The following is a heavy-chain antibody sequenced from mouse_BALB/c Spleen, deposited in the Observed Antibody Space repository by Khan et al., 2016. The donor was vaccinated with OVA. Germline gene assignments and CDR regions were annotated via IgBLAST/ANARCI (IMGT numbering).Heavy chain of an antibody. CDR1: GYSITSDYA. J-gene: IGHJ2*01. D-gene: IGHD1-1*01. CDR2: ISYSGRT. V-gene: IGHV3-2*02. Sequence: EVQLQESGPGLVKPSQSLSLTCTVTGYSITSDYAWNWIRQFPGNKLEWMGYISYSGRTSYNPSLKRRISITRATSKNQLFLQLNSVTTEDTATXYCARSVTITTVVATDFDYWGQGTTLTVSS. CDR3: ARSVTITTVVATDFDY.